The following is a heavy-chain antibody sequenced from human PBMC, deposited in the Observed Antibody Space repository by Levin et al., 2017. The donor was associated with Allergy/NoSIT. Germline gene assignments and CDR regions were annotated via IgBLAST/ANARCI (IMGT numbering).Heavy chain of an antibody. CDR3: ARARGGSYRSGLARYYYYYMDV. CDR2: INHSGST. V-gene: IGHV4-34*01. J-gene: IGHJ6*03. D-gene: IGHD3-16*02. Sequence: SETLSLTCAVYGGSFSGYYWSWIRQPPGKGLEWIGEINHSGSTNYNPSLKSRVTISVDTSKNQFSLKLSSVTAADTAVYYCARARGGSYRSGLARYYYYYMDVWGKGTTVTVSS. CDR1: GGSFSGYY.